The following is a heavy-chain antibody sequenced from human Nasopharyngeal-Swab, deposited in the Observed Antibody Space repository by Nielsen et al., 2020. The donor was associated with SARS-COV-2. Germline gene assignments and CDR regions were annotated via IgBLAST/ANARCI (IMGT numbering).Heavy chain of an antibody. J-gene: IGHJ6*03. Sequence: LSLTCAISGDSVSSSSAAWNWIRQSPSRGLEWLGRTYYRSKWYNDYAVSVKSRITINPDTSKNQFSLHLNSVTPEDTAVYYCARARGAYGDYYYYYYTDVCGKGTTVTVSS. CDR3: ARARGAYGDYYYYYYTDV. V-gene: IGHV6-1*01. CDR1: GDSVSSSSAA. CDR2: TYYRSKWYN. D-gene: IGHD4-17*01.